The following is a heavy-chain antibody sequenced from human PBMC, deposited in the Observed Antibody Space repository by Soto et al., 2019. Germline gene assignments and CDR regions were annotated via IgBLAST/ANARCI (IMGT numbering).Heavy chain of an antibody. D-gene: IGHD3-10*01. J-gene: IGHJ4*02. CDR1: GGSVSSGSYY. CDR3: ARVGSAGGYFDY. V-gene: IGHV4-61*01. Sequence: QVQLQESGPGLVKPSETLSLTCTVSGGSVSSGSYYWSWIRQPPGKGLEWIGYIYYSGSTNYNPSLKRRVTISVDTSKNQFSLKLSSVTAADTAVYYCARVGSAGGYFDYWGQGTLVTVSS. CDR2: IYYSGST.